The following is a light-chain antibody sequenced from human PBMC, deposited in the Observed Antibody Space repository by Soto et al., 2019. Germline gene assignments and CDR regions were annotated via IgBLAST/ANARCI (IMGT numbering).Light chain of an antibody. J-gene: IGLJ1*01. V-gene: IGLV4-60*02. CDR1: SGHSSYI. CDR3: ETWDSNTRV. CDR2: LEGSGSY. Sequence: QSVLTQSSSASASLRSSVKLTCTLSSGHSSYIIAWHQQQPGKAPRYLMKLEGSGSYNKGSGVPDRFSGSSSGADRYLTISNLQFEDEADYYCETWDSNTRVFGTGTKVTVL.